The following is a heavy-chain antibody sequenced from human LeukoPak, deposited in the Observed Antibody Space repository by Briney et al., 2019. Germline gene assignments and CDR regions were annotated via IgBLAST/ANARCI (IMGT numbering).Heavy chain of an antibody. Sequence: GGSLRLSCAGSGFTFSSYAMSWVRQAPGKGLEWVSGISGSGDNTYYADSVKGRFTISRDNSKNTLYVQVNSLGTEDTAAYYCAKGSYYDSSGSFYFDYWGQGTLVTVSS. CDR2: ISGSGDNT. CDR3: AKGSYYDSSGSFYFDY. D-gene: IGHD3-22*01. CDR1: GFTFSSYA. V-gene: IGHV3-23*01. J-gene: IGHJ4*02.